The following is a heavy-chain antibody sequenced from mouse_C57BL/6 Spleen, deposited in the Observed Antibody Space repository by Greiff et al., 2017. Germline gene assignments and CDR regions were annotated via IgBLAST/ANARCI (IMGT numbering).Heavy chain of an antibody. V-gene: IGHV1-22*01. Sequence: VQLQQSGPELVKPGASVKMSCKASGYTFTNYNMHWVKQSHGKSLEWIGYINPNNGGTSYNQKFKGKATLTVNKSSSTAYMELRSLTSEDSAVYYCARGVLGDYFDYWGQGTTLTVSS. J-gene: IGHJ2*01. CDR3: ARGVLGDYFDY. CDR1: GYTFTNYN. D-gene: IGHD4-1*01. CDR2: INPNNGGT.